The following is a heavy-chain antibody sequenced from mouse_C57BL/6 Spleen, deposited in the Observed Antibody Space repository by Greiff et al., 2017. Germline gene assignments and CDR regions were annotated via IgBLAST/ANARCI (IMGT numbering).Heavy chain of an antibody. V-gene: IGHV5-6*01. Sequence: EVQLVASGGDLVKPGGSLKLSCAASGFTFSSYGMSWVRQTPDKRLEWVATISSGGSYTYYPDSVKGRFTISRDNAKNTLYLQMSSLKSEDTAMYYCARHRGDYDFSYAMDYWGQGTSVTVSS. CDR1: GFTFSSYG. D-gene: IGHD2-4*01. CDR3: ARHRGDYDFSYAMDY. CDR2: ISSGGSYT. J-gene: IGHJ4*01.